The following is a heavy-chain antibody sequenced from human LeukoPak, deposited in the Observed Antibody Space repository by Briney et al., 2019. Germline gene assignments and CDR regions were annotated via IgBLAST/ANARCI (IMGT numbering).Heavy chain of an antibody. CDR2: IHYSGRT. D-gene: IGHD2-21*02. CDR3: ATLRGSATAVFDT. J-gene: IGHJ4*02. CDR1: GGALNSHY. Sequence: PSETLSLTCSISGGALNSHYRSWIRQSPGKGLEWIAYIHYSGRTDHSPPLKSRVTISLDTSKTQVSLTMISVTAADTAVYYCATLRGSATAVFDTWGLGTRVTVSS. V-gene: IGHV4-59*08.